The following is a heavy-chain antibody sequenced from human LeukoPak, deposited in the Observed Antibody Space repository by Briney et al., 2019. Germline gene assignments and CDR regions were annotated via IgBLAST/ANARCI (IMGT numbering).Heavy chain of an antibody. CDR3: AKTYYYDSSGQTPDYYFDY. CDR1: GFTFSSYG. D-gene: IGHD3-22*01. Sequence: GRSLRLSWAASGFTFSSYGMHWVRQAPGKGLEGAAVIWYDGSNKYYADSVTGRFTISRDNSKNTLYLQMNSLRAEDTAVYYCAKTYYYDSSGQTPDYYFDYWGQGTLVTVSS. V-gene: IGHV3-33*06. J-gene: IGHJ4*02. CDR2: IWYDGSNK.